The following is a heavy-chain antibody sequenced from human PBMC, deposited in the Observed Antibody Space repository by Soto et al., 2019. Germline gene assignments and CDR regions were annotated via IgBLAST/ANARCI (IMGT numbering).Heavy chain of an antibody. CDR3: ARGKVLRFLEWLSRLGSPYYMDV. J-gene: IGHJ6*03. D-gene: IGHD3-3*01. V-gene: IGHV4-34*01. Sequence: SETLSLTCAVYGRAFSAYYWSWIRQPPGPRLECIGEINHSGCTNSNPSLKSRVTISVDTSKNQFSLKLSSVTAADTAVYYCARGKVLRFLEWLSRLGSPYYMDVWGKGTTVT. CDR2: INHSGCT. CDR1: GRAFSAYY.